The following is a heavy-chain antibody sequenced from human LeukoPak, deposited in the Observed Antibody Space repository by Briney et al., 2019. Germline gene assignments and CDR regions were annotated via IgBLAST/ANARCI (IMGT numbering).Heavy chain of an antibody. V-gene: IGHV3-30*04. J-gene: IGHJ6*02. CDR3: ARDLAVADVYFYYGMDV. CDR2: ISYDGSNK. Sequence: GRSLRLSCAASGFPFSSYAMHWVRQAPGKGLEWVAVISYDGSNKYYADSVKGRFTISRDNSKNTLYLQMNSLRAEDTAIYYCARDLAVADVYFYYGMDVWGQGTTVTVSS. CDR1: GFPFSSYA. D-gene: IGHD6-19*01.